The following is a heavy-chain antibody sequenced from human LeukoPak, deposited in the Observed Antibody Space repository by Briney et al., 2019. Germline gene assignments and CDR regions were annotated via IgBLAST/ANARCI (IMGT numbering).Heavy chain of an antibody. CDR3: ARVYSSGSFYGY. V-gene: IGHV1-2*02. CDR1: GYTFTGYF. J-gene: IGHJ1*01. D-gene: IGHD3-10*01. Sequence: ASVKVSCKSSGYTFTGYFMHWVRQAPGQGLEWMGWINPDSGGTKYAQHFQGRVTMTRDTSISTAFMELSRLRSDDTAVYYCARVYSSGSFYGYWGQGPLVTVSS. CDR2: INPDSGGT.